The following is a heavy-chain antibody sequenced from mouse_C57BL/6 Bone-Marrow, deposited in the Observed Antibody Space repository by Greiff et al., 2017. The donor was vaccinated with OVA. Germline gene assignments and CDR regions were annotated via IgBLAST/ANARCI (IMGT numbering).Heavy chain of an antibody. Sequence: VQLQQSGPVLVKPGASVKMSCKASGYTFTDYYMNWVKQSHGKSLEWIGVINPYNGGTSYNQKFKGKATLTVDKSSSTAYMELNSLTSEDSAVYYCARGTTVVQFDYWGQGTTLTVSS. D-gene: IGHD1-1*01. J-gene: IGHJ2*01. CDR1: GYTFTDYY. V-gene: IGHV1-19*01. CDR2: INPYNGGT. CDR3: ARGTTVVQFDY.